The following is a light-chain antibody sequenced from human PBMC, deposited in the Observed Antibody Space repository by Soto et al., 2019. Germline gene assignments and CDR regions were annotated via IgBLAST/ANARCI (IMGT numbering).Light chain of an antibody. CDR1: QGVNNY. J-gene: IGKJ4*01. Sequence: DIHMTQSPSAMSASVGDRVTITCRASQGVNNYLAWFQQKPGKVPKRLIYAASTLYGGVPSRFSGSGSGTDFALTITSLQAEDFATYYCQQLRMYPSTFGGGTKVDIK. CDR2: AAS. V-gene: IGKV1-17*03. CDR3: QQLRMYPST.